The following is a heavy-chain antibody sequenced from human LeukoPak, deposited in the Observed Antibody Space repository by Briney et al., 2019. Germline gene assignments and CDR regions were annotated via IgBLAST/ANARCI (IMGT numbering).Heavy chain of an antibody. CDR2: INHSGST. CDR1: GGSFSGYY. CDR3: ARGLKH. J-gene: IGHJ1*01. V-gene: IGHV4-34*01. Sequence: SETLSLTCAVYGGSFSGYYWSWIRQPPGKGLEWIGEINHSGSTNYNPSLKSRVTISVDTSKNQFSLKLSSVTAADTAVYYCARGLKHWGQGTLDTVSS.